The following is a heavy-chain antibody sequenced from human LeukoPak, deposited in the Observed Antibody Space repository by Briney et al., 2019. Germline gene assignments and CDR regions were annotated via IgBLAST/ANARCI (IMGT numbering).Heavy chain of an antibody. CDR1: GGSFSGYY. D-gene: IGHD2-15*01. Sequence: SETLSLICAAYGGSFSGYYWSWIRQPPGKGLEWIGEINHSGSTNYNPSLKSRVTISVDTSKNQFSLKLSSVTAADTAVYYCARARPVVLSFDYWGQGTLVTVSS. CDR2: INHSGST. J-gene: IGHJ4*02. V-gene: IGHV4-34*01. CDR3: ARARPVVLSFDY.